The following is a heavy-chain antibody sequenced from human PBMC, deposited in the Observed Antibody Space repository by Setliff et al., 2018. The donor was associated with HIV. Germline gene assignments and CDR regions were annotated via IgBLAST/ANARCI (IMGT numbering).Heavy chain of an antibody. V-gene: IGHV4-39*07. CDR3: ARDFKRYNSPCRFDP. CDR2: IYYRGST. CDR1: GGSISTTNYY. Sequence: SETLSLTCSVSGGSISTTNYYWGWVRQPPGKGLEWIGIIYYRGSTNYNPSLKSRLTISMDTSKNQFSLKLNSVTAADTAVYYCARDFKRYNSPCRFDPWGPGTLVTVSS. D-gene: IGHD5-12*01. J-gene: IGHJ5*02.